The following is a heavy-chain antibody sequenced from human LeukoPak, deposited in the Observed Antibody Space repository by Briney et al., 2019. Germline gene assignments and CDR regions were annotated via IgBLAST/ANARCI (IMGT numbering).Heavy chain of an antibody. CDR2: ISAYNGNT. V-gene: IGHV1-18*04. CDR1: GYTTTRYA. D-gene: IGHD1-14*01. Sequence: GASVKVSCKASGYTTTRYAISWVRQAPGQGLEWMGWISAYNGNTIYAQNLQDRVTMTTDTSTSAAYMEVRSLRSDGTAVYYCAREVSDIRGQIDYWGQGTLVTVSS. J-gene: IGHJ4*02. CDR3: AREVSDIRGQIDY.